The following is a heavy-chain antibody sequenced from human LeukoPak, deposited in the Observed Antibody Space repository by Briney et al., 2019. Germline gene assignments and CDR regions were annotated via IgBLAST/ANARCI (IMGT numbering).Heavy chain of an antibody. D-gene: IGHD6-6*01. V-gene: IGHV3-72*01. CDR2: AKNKADSYTI. CDR3: VKDSSFWTFDY. CDR1: GFTFSDHY. Sequence: GGSLRLSCAASGFTFSDHYTDWVRQAPGKGLEWVGRAKNKADSYTIEYAASVRGRFTISRDDSKNSLYLQMNSLKTEDTAVYYCVKDSSFWTFDYWGQGTLVTVSS. J-gene: IGHJ4*02.